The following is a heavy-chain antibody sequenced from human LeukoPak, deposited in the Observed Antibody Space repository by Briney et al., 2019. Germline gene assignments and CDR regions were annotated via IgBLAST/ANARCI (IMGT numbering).Heavy chain of an antibody. V-gene: IGHV3-74*01. CDR3: ARGYSGSYRFDY. CDR1: GFTFSSYA. J-gene: IGHJ4*02. D-gene: IGHD1-26*01. CDR2: INSDGSST. Sequence: PGGSLRLSCAASGFTFSSYAMHWVRQAPGKGLVWVSRINSDGSSTSYADSVKGRFTISRDNAENTLYLQMNSLRAEDTAVYYCARGYSGSYRFDYWGQGTLVTVSS.